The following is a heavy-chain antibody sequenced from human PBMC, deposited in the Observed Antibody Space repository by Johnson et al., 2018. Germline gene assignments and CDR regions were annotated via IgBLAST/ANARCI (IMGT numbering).Heavy chain of an antibody. D-gene: IGHD2-21*02. J-gene: IGHJ4*02. Sequence: VQLVETGGGLVKPGGSLRISCVVSGFTFSDYYMSWIRQAPGKGLEWVSYISSSGSSTYHADSVKGRFTIPRDNAKNSLYLQMNSPRAEDTAVYYFTRVGRLRGTKQLDYWGKGTLVTVSS. CDR3: TRVGRLRGTKQLDY. CDR1: GFTFSDYY. V-gene: IGHV3-11*01. CDR2: ISSSGSST.